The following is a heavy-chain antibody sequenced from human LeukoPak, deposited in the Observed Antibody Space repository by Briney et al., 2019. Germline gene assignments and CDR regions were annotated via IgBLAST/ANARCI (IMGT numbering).Heavy chain of an antibody. J-gene: IGHJ4*02. V-gene: IGHV3-30*02. CDR3: AKDHYSYVRGVYTDY. CDR2: IRYDGSNK. Sequence: GGSLRLSCAASGFTFSSYGMHWVRQAPGKGLEWVAFIRYDGSNKYYADSVKGRFTISRDNSKNTLYLQMNSLRAEDTAVYYCAKDHYSYVRGVYTDYWGQGTLVTVSS. CDR1: GFTFSSYG. D-gene: IGHD3-10*02.